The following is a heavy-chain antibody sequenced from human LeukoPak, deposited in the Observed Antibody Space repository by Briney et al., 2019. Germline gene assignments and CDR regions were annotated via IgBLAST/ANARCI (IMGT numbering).Heavy chain of an antibody. CDR1: GGSVSSGNYY. Sequence: SETLSLTCIVSGGSVSSGNYYWSWIRQPPEKGLEWIGYFYYSGSTNYNPSLKSRVTISVDTSKNQPSLKLSSVTAADTAVYYCARGEGRAERWLQTWGQGTLVTVSS. V-gene: IGHV4-61*01. CDR2: FYYSGST. D-gene: IGHD5-24*01. J-gene: IGHJ5*02. CDR3: ARGEGRAERWLQT.